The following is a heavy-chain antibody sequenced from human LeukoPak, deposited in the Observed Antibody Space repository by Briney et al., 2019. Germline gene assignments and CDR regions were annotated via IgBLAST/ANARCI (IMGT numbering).Heavy chain of an antibody. Sequence: SETLSLTCTVSGYSISSGYYWSWIRQSPEKGLEWIGHIYYSGNTKYTPSLESRVTMSIDTSKNQISLRLNSVTAADTAVYYCARDRVLVTNGIYYYGVDAWGQGTSVTVS. J-gene: IGHJ6*02. V-gene: IGHV4-61*01. CDR1: GYSISSGYY. CDR2: IYYSGNT. CDR3: ARDRVLVTNGIYYYGVDA. D-gene: IGHD2-21*02.